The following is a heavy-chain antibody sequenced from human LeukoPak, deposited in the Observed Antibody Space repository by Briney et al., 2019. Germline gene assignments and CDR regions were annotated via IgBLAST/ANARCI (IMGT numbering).Heavy chain of an antibody. CDR2: INPNSGGT. V-gene: IGHV1-2*02. D-gene: IGHD2-2*01. CDR3: ARDRDDIVVVPAPGLNWFDP. J-gene: IGHJ5*02. Sequence: GASVKVSCKASGYTFTGYYMHWVRQAPGQGLEWMGWINPNSGGTNYAQKFQGRVTMTRDTSISTAYMELSRLRSDDTAVYYCARDRDDIVVVPAPGLNWFDPWGQGTLVTVSS. CDR1: GYTFTGYY.